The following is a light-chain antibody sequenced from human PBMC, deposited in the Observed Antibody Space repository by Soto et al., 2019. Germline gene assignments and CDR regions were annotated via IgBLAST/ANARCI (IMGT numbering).Light chain of an antibody. CDR2: DAV. J-gene: IGKJ1*01. Sequence: ETVLTQSPATLSLSPGERAILSCRASQSISSYLAWYQQKPGQAPRLLISDAVNRATGIPARFSGSGSGTDFTLIIGSLEPEDVAVYYCQQYNNWPPVTFGQGTKVEIK. V-gene: IGKV3-11*01. CDR3: QQYNNWPPVT. CDR1: QSISSY.